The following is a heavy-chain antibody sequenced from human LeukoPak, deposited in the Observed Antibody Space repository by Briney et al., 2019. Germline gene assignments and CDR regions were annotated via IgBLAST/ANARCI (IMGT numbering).Heavy chain of an antibody. CDR1: GGSIRSGDYY. J-gene: IGHJ5*02. Sequence: SQTLSLTCTVSGGSIRSGDYYWSWIRQPPGKGLEWIGYIYYSGSTYYNPSLKSRVTISVDTSKNQFSLKLSSVTAADTAVYYCARKLRFLEWLPYARWFDPWGQGTLVTVSS. CDR2: IYYSGST. CDR3: ARKLRFLEWLPYARWFDP. D-gene: IGHD3-3*01. V-gene: IGHV4-30-4*08.